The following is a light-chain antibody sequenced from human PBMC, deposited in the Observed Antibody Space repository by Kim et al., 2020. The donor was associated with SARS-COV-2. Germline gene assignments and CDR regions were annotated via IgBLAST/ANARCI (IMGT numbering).Light chain of an antibody. Sequence: QAGLTQPPSVSKGLRQTATLTCTGNSNNVGDQGAAWLQHHQGHPPKLLSYRDNNRPSGISDRLSASRSGNTASLTITGLQPEDEADYYCSAWDSSLSVWVFGGGTKLTVL. V-gene: IGLV10-54*01. J-gene: IGLJ3*02. CDR2: RDN. CDR1: SNNVGDQG. CDR3: SAWDSSLSVWV.